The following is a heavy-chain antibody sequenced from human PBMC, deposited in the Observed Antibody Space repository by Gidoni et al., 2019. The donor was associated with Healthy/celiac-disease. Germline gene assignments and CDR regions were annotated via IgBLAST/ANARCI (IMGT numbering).Heavy chain of an antibody. J-gene: IGHJ4*02. CDR3: ARIQDYYGSGGTYYFDY. D-gene: IGHD3-10*01. V-gene: IGHV2-70*15. Sequence: QVTLRETGPALVNPTQPLTLTCTFPGFSPSTIGMCVRGIRQPPGKALEWLSRIDWDDDKYYSTSLKTRLTISKDTSKNQVVLTMTNMDPVDTATYYCARIQDYYGSGGTYYFDYWGQGTLVTVSS. CDR2: IDWDDDK. CDR1: GFSPSTIGMC.